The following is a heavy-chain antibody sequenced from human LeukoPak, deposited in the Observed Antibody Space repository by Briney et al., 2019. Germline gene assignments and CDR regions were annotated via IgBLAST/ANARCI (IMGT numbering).Heavy chain of an antibody. CDR1: GGSIRSYY. Sequence: SETLSLTCTVSGGSIRSYYWSWIRQPPGKGLDWIGHIYYTGSTNYSPSLKSRVTISVDTSKNQFSLKLSSVTAADTAVYYCARRSGDYGAFDIWGQGTMVTVSS. J-gene: IGHJ3*02. CDR2: IYYTGST. D-gene: IGHD4-17*01. V-gene: IGHV4-59*08. CDR3: ARRSGDYGAFDI.